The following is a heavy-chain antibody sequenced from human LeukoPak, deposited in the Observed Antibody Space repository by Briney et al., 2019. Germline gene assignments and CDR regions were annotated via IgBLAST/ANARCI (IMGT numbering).Heavy chain of an antibody. CDR3: ARAAVIPPPYYYYYYMDV. J-gene: IGHJ6*03. Sequence: SETLSLTCTVSGGSISSYYWSWIRQPAGKGLEWIGRIYTSGSTNYNPSLKSRVTISVDTSKNQFSLKLSSVTAADTAVYYCARAAVIPPPYYYYYYMDVWGKGTTVTVSS. CDR2: IYTSGST. D-gene: IGHD2-21*01. V-gene: IGHV4-4*07. CDR1: GGSISSYY.